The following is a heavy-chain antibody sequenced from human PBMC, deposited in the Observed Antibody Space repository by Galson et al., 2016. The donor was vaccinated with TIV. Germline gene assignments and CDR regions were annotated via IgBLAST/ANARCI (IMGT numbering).Heavy chain of an antibody. CDR2: TNHDGSEK. CDR3: ARGSSRVSFGLDA. Sequence: SLRLSCAASGFSYTMYWMTWVRQAPGKGLEWVAQTNHDGSEKYYLDSVKGRFTMSRDDPKSPVYLHINRLRVEDTATYYCARGSSRVSFGLDAWGQGAAVTVSS. V-gene: IGHV3-7*01. CDR1: GFSYTMYW. J-gene: IGHJ6*02. D-gene: IGHD6-13*01.